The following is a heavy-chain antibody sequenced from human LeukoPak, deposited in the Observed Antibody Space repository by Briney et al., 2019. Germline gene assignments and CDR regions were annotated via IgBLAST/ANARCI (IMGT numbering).Heavy chain of an antibody. CDR1: GYSFTSYW. CDR2: IYPGDSDT. CDR3: ARLFPGIAAAGTGWFDP. Sequence: GESLKISCKGSGYSFTSYWIGWVRQMPGKGLEWMGIIYPGDSDTRYSPSFQGQVTILADKSISTAYLQWSSLKASDTAMYYCARLFPGIAAAGTGWFDPWGQGTLVTVSS. J-gene: IGHJ5*02. V-gene: IGHV5-51*01. D-gene: IGHD6-13*01.